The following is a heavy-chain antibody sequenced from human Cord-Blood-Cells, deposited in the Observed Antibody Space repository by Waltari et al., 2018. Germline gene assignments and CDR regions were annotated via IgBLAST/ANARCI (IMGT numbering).Heavy chain of an antibody. Sequence: EVQLVESRGALVQPAGSLRLSCPASGFTACSVYMSRVRQAPGKGLVWVSVIYSGGSTYYADSVKGRFTISRDNSKNTLYLQMNSLRAEDTAVYYCARGPGKGAFDIWGQGTMVTVSS. V-gene: IGHV3-66*01. CDR2: IYSGGST. CDR1: GFTACSVY. J-gene: IGHJ3*02. CDR3: ARGPGKGAFDI. D-gene: IGHD3-10*01.